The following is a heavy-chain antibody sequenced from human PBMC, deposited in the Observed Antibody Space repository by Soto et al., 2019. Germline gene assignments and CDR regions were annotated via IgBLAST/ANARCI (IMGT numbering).Heavy chain of an antibody. D-gene: IGHD6-19*01. CDR3: ARTGQQWLVDH. J-gene: IGHJ1*01. CDR2: IKQDGSEK. Sequence: EVQLVESGGGLVQPGGSLRLSCAASGFTFSSYWMTWVRQAPGKGLEWVANIKQDGSEKSYVDSVKGRFTISRDNAKNSLYLQMNSLSAEDTAVYYCARTGQQWLVDHWGQGTLVTVSS. V-gene: IGHV3-7*01. CDR1: GFTFSSYW.